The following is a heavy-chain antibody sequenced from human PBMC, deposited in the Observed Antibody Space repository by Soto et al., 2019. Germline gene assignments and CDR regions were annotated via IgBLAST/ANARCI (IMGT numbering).Heavy chain of an antibody. D-gene: IGHD6-13*01. Sequence: GGSLRLSCAASGFTFSSYGMHWVRQAPGKGLEWVAVISYDGSNKYYADSVKGRVTISVDTSKNQFSLKLSSVTAADTAVYYCARYSSSWYHNWFDPWGQGTLVTVSS. J-gene: IGHJ5*02. V-gene: IGHV3-30*03. CDR3: ARYSSSWYHNWFDP. CDR2: ISYDGSNK. CDR1: GFTFSSYG.